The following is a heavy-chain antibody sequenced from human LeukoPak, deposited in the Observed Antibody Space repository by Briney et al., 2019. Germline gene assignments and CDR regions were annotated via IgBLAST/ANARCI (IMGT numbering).Heavy chain of an antibody. J-gene: IGHJ5*02. Sequence: PLASVKVSCKASGYTFTGYYMHWVRQAPGQGLEWMGWINPNSGGTNYAQKFQGRVTMTRDTSISTAYMELSRLRSDDTAVYYCARGKHYDYVWGSSTNWFDPWGQGTLVTVSS. D-gene: IGHD3-16*01. CDR1: GYTFTGYY. CDR2: INPNSGGT. CDR3: ARGKHYDYVWGSSTNWFDP. V-gene: IGHV1-2*02.